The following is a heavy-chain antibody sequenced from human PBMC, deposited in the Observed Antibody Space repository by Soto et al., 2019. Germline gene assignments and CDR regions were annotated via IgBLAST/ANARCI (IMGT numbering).Heavy chain of an antibody. CDR2: ISSSSIYI. CDR3: AAPFV. V-gene: IGHV3-21*05. J-gene: IGHJ4*02. CDR1: GFRFSDYR. D-gene: IGHD3-16*01. Sequence: GSLRLSCAASGFRFSDYRMNWVRQAPGKGLEWVSYISSSSIYIYYADSVKGRFAISRDNAKNSLYLQMNSLRAEDTAVYYCAAPFVWGQGTLVTVSS.